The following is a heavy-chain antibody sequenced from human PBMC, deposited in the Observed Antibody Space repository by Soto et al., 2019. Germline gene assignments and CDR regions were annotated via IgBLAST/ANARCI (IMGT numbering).Heavy chain of an antibody. CDR1: GFTFSSYA. J-gene: IGHJ4*02. CDR3: ARDFSMVIVAPGY. Sequence: GGSLRLSCAASGFTFSSYAMHWVRQAPGKGLEWVGFIWYDGRNTFYAESVKGRFNISRDNSKNTVYLQINALRAEDTAVYYCARDFSMVIVAPGYWGQGTLVTVSS. D-gene: IGHD5-12*01. CDR2: IWYDGRNT. V-gene: IGHV3-33*01.